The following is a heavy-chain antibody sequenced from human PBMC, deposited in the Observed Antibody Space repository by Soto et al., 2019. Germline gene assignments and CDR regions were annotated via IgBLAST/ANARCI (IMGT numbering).Heavy chain of an antibody. CDR1: GYTFTSYA. CDR2: INAGNGNT. J-gene: IGHJ4*02. Sequence: ASVKVSCKASGYTFTSYAMHWVRQAPGQRLEWMGWINAGNGNTKYSQKFQGRVTITRDTSASTAYMELSSLRSEDTAVYYCARDTTFAIFGVVARPRTFDCWGQGTLVTVSS. D-gene: IGHD3-3*01. CDR3: ARDTTFAIFGVVARPRTFDC. V-gene: IGHV1-3*01.